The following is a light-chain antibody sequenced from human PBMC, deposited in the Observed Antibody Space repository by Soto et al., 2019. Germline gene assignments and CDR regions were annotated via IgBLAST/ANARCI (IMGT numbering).Light chain of an antibody. CDR1: SSDVGGYNY. J-gene: IGLJ1*01. Sequence: QSALTQPASVSGSPGQSITISCTGTSSDVGGYNYVSWYQQHPGKAPKLMIYDVSNRPSGVSNHFSGSKSGNTASLTSSALQAEDEADYYCNSYTSSSPQVFGTGTKLTVL. V-gene: IGLV2-14*03. CDR2: DVS. CDR3: NSYTSSSPQV.